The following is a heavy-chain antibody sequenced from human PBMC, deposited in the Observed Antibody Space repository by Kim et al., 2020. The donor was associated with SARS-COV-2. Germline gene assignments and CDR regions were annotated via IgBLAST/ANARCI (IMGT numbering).Heavy chain of an antibody. J-gene: IGHJ3*02. D-gene: IGHD2-15*01. V-gene: IGHV4-59*08. CDR3: SRRSLGYCSGGSCYSAFGI. Sequence: SETLSLTCTVSGGSISSYYWSWIRQPPGKGLEWIGYIYYSGSTNYNPSLKSRVTISVDTSKNQFSLKLSSVTAADTAVYYCSRRSLGYCSGGSCYSAFGIWGLGTMVTVSS. CDR1: GGSISSYY. CDR2: IYYSGST.